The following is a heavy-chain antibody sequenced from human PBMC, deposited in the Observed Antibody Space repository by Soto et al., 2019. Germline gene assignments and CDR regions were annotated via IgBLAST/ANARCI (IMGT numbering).Heavy chain of an antibody. CDR3: AKGLYGMDV. CDR1: GFTFSSSG. CDR2: ISGSGSGGRT. V-gene: IGHV3-23*01. Sequence: LSLTCAASGFTFSSSGMTWVRQAPGKGLAWVSGISGSGSGGRTYYADSVKGRFSIFRDNSKSTLYLQMNNLRADDTAVYYCAKGLYGMDVWGQGTTVTVSS. J-gene: IGHJ6*02.